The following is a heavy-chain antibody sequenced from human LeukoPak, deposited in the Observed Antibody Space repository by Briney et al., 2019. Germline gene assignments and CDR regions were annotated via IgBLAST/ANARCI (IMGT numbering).Heavy chain of an antibody. D-gene: IGHD4-17*01. CDR3: ARDSFTSGDYARWFNP. CDR2: ISSSSSYT. Sequence: PGGSLRLSCAASGFTFSDYYMSWIRQAPGKGLEWVSNISSSSSYTNYADSVKGRFTISRDNAKNSLYLQMNSLRAEDTAVYYCARDSFTSGDYARWFNPWGQGTLVTVSS. CDR1: GFTFSDYY. J-gene: IGHJ5*02. V-gene: IGHV3-11*06.